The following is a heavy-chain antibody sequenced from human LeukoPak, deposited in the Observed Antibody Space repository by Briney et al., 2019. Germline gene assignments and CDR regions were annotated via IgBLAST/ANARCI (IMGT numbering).Heavy chain of an antibody. CDR2: MNPNSGNT. Sequence: GASVKVSCKASGYTFTSYDTNWVRQATGQGLEWMGWMNPNSGNTGYAQKFQGRVTMTRNTSISTAYMELSSLRSEDTAVYYCASGDSSGYYAPLGGPLSRWGQGTLVTVSS. CDR3: ASGDSSGYYAPLGGPLSR. J-gene: IGHJ4*02. V-gene: IGHV1-8*01. CDR1: GYTFTSYD. D-gene: IGHD3-22*01.